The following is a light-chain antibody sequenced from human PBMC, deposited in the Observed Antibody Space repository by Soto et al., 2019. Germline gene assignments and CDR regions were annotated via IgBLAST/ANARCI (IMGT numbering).Light chain of an antibody. CDR1: SSDVGGYNY. J-gene: IGLJ1*01. CDR3: ATWDTSLTPRGV. V-gene: IGLV2-14*01. Sequence: QSALTQPASVSGSPGQSITISCTGTSSDVGGYNYVSWYQQHPGKAPKLMIYEVSNRPSGVSNRFSGSKSGNTASLTISGLQAEDEADYYCATWDTSLTPRGVFGTGTKLTVL. CDR2: EVS.